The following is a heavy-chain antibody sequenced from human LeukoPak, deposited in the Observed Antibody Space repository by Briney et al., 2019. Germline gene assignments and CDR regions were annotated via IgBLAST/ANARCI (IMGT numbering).Heavy chain of an antibody. Sequence: GGSLRLSCAASGFTFSSYWMSWVRQAPGKGLEWVANIKQDGSGKYYVDSVKGRFTISRDNAKNSLYLQMNSLRAEDTAVYYCARARVVWGYYYYMDVWGKGTTVTVSS. V-gene: IGHV3-7*01. CDR2: IKQDGSGK. D-gene: IGHD3-16*01. CDR3: ARARVVWGYYYYMDV. J-gene: IGHJ6*03. CDR1: GFTFSSYW.